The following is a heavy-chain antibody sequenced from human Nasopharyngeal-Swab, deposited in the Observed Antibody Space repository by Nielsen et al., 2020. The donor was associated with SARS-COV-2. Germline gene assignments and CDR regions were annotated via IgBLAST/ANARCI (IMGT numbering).Heavy chain of an antibody. Sequence: VRQAPGKGLEWVSYISSSSSTIYYADSVKGRFTISRDNAKNSLYLQMNSLRAEGTAVYYCARALHIYYYDSSGYFGDAFDIWGQGTMVTVSS. CDR3: ARALHIYYYDSSGYFGDAFDI. CDR2: ISSSSSTI. V-gene: IGHV3-48*01. D-gene: IGHD3-22*01. J-gene: IGHJ3*02.